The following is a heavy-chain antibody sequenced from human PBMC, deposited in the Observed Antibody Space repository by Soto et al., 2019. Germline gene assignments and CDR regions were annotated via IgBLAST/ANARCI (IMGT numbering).Heavy chain of an antibody. Sequence: QVQLVESGGGVVQPGRSPRLSCAASGLTFSSYGMHWVRQAPGKGLEWVAVIGFDGSDKYYADSVKGRFTISRDNSKNTLYLQMNSLRAEDTAVYYCVRDIESCFDIWGQGTMVTVSS. D-gene: IGHD3-16*02. J-gene: IGHJ3*02. V-gene: IGHV3-33*01. CDR1: GLTFSSYG. CDR2: IGFDGSDK. CDR3: VRDIESCFDI.